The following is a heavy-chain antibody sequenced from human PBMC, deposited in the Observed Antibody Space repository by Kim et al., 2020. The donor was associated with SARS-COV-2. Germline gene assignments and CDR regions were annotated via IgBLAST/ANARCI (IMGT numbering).Heavy chain of an antibody. J-gene: IGHJ5*02. D-gene: IGHD2-15*01. CDR1: GFTFSSSA. CDR3: NRHSSGSGNYL. V-gene: IGHV3-73*01. CDR2: ISSNADSYST. Sequence: GGSLRLSCAASGFTFSSSAMRWVRQAPGKGLEWVGRISSNADSYSTAYAASVKVRFSSARYDSKNTLYLQMNSLKTEDMSVYSCNRHSSGSGNYLWFQGT.